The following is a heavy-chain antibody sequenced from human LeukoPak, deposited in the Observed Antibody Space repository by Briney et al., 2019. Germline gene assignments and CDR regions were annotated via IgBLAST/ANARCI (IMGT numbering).Heavy chain of an antibody. J-gene: IGHJ4*02. CDR2: IHHTGQI. CDR3: ARGKQQLVPPFDY. D-gene: IGHD6-13*01. CDR1: GGSISSSNW. Sequence: SETLSLTCGVSGGSISSSNWWSWLRHPPGKGLEWIGEIHHTGQINYHPSLKSRVTISLDKSKNHFSLKLTSVTAADTAIYYCARGKQQLVPPFDYWGQGALVTVSS. V-gene: IGHV4-4*02.